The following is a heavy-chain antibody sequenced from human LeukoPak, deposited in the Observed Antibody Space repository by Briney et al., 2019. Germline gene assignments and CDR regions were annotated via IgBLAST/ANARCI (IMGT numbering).Heavy chain of an antibody. D-gene: IGHD3-22*01. CDR3: ARYTPGGYYYDSSGYYGFDY. V-gene: IGHV1-46*01. CDR2: INPSGGST. J-gene: IGHJ4*02. CDR1: GYTFTGYY. Sequence: GASVKVSCKASGYTFTGYYMHWVRQAPGQGLEWMGIINPSGGSTSYAQKFQGRVTMTRDMSTSTVYMELSSLRSEDTAVYYCARYTPGGYYYDSSGYYGFDYWGQGTLVTVSS.